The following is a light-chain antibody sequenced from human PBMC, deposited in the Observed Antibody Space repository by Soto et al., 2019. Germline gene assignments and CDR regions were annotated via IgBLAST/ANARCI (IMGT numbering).Light chain of an antibody. CDR1: QSVSSSY. V-gene: IGKV3D-20*01. Sequence: EIVLTQSPATLSLSPGERATLSCVASQSVSSSYLAWYQQKPGLAPRLLIYDASSRATGIPDRFSGSGSGKDFTLTISRLEPEDFAVYYCQQYGNSPYTFGQGTKLEIK. CDR2: DAS. CDR3: QQYGNSPYT. J-gene: IGKJ2*01.